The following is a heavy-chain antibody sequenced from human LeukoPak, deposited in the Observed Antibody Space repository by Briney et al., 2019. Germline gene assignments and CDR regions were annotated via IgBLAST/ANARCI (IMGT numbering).Heavy chain of an antibody. D-gene: IGHD6-19*01. CDR1: GYTFTSYG. V-gene: IGHV1-18*01. CDR3: ARGARIAVAGVLGYFDY. J-gene: IGHJ4*02. Sequence: ASVKVSCKASGYTFTSYGISWVRQAPGQGLEWMGWISAYNGNTNYAQKLQGRVTMTTDTSTSTAYMELRSLRSDDTAVYYCARGARIAVAGVLGYFDYWGQETLVTVSS. CDR2: ISAYNGNT.